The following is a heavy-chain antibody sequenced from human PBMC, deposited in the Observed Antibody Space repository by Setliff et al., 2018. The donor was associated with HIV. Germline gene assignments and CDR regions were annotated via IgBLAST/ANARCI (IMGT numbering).Heavy chain of an antibody. V-gene: IGHV4-34*01. J-gene: IGHJ4*02. Sequence: SETLSLTCDVSGASFTACYWTWIRQSPGKGLEWIGEINHGGRTNYNPSLRSRLSISLDTSKTHFSLRLSSVTAADTAMCYCAGPYYYGLGNITWGQGTQVTVSS. CDR3: AGPYYYGLGNIT. D-gene: IGHD3-10*01. CDR2: INHGGRT. CDR1: GASFTACY.